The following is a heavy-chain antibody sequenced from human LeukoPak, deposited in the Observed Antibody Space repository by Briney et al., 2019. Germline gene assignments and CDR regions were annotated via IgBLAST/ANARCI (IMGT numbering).Heavy chain of an antibody. J-gene: IGHJ4*02. V-gene: IGHV4-39*02. D-gene: IGHD3-3*02. CDR1: GGSISSYY. CDR2: IYYSRTS. CDR3: AREAHLWALGY. Sequence: PSETLSLTCTVSGGSISSYYWGWIRQPPGKGLEWLGTIYYSRTSYSNPSLKSRVTISLDTSKNQFSLNLSSVTAADTAVYYCAREAHLWALGYWGQGTLVTVSS.